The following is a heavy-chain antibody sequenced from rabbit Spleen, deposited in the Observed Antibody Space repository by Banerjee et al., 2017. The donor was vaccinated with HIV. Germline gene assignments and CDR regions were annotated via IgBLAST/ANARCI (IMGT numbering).Heavy chain of an antibody. CDR1: GFSFSSNDN. CDR3: ARDTGSSFSSYGMDL. V-gene: IGHV1S45*01. J-gene: IGHJ6*01. Sequence: QALLEESGGRLVPPGGSLAITYNAAGFSFSSNDNICWGRQAPGKGLEWISCIAGSSSGFTYSATWAKGRFTISKTSSTTVTLQMTSLTAADTATYFCARDTGSSFSSYGMDLWGQGTLVTVS. CDR2: IAGSSSGFT. D-gene: IGHD8-1*01.